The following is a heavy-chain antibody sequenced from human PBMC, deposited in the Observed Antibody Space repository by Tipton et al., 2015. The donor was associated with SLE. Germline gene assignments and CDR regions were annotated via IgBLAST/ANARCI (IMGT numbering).Heavy chain of an antibody. D-gene: IGHD5-24*01. V-gene: IGHV4-59*01. J-gene: IGHJ4*02. CDR2: IYYSGRT. CDR1: GGSISSYY. Sequence: TLSLTCTVSGGSISSYYWSWIRQPPGKGLEWIGYIYYSGRTNYNPSLKSRVTISVDTSKNQFSLKLSSVTAADTAVYYCAREGRRGLQIDSWGQGTLVTVSS. CDR3: AREGRRGLQIDS.